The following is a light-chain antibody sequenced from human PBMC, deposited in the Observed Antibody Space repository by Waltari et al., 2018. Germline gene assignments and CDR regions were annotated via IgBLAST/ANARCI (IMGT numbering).Light chain of an antibody. CDR3: QQYGSSILYT. Sequence: VLTQSPATLSLSPGERATLSCRASQSLTKRYLAWYQQKPGQAPGLLIYCASSRAAGIPDRFSGSGSGTDFTLIISRLEPDDFAVYYCQQYGSSILYTFGQGTKLEIK. CDR2: CAS. V-gene: IGKV3-20*01. J-gene: IGKJ2*01. CDR1: QSLTKRY.